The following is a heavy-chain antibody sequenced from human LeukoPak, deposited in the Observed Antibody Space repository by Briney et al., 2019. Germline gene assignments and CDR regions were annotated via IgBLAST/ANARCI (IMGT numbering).Heavy chain of an antibody. D-gene: IGHD6-6*01. Sequence: PGGSLRLSCAASGFTFSSYSMNWVRQAPGKGLVWVSRIHTDGSITRYADSVKGRFTISRDNAKNTLFLQMSSLRAEDTAVYYCAREASYTSTSDYWGQGTLVTVSS. CDR1: GFTFSSYS. CDR3: AREASYTSTSDY. V-gene: IGHV3-74*01. CDR2: IHTDGSIT. J-gene: IGHJ4*02.